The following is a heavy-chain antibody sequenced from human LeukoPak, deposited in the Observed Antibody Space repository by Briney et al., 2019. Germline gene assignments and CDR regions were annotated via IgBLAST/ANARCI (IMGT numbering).Heavy chain of an antibody. CDR3: ARPPSIREMSIIPFDH. D-gene: IGHD5-24*01. CDR2: ISSSGTTI. Sequence: GGSLRLSCSASGFTFSRYSMNWVRQAPGKGLEWVSYISSSGTTIYYADSVKGRFTISRDNAKNSLYLQVSSLRAEDTAVYYCARPPSIREMSIIPFDHWGQGTLVTVSS. J-gene: IGHJ4*02. V-gene: IGHV3-48*04. CDR1: GFTFSRYS.